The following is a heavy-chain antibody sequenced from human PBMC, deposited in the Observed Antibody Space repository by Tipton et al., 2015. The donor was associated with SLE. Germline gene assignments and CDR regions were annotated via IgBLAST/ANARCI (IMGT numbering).Heavy chain of an antibody. CDR1: GFTFSDYY. CDR2: ISSSGSNK. J-gene: IGHJ4*02. Sequence: GSLRLSCAASGFTFSDYYMSWIRQAPGKGLEWVSYISSSGSNKYYADSVKGRFTISRDNSKNTLYLQMNSLRAEDTAVYYCAKGAVAGTLFDYWGQGTLVTVSS. V-gene: IGHV3-11*04. CDR3: AKGAVAGTLFDY. D-gene: IGHD6-19*01.